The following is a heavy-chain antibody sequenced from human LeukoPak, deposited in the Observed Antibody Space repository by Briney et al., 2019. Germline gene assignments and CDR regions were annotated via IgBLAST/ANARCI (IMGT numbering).Heavy chain of an antibody. CDR2: ISWDGGSK. D-gene: IGHD6-19*01. J-gene: IGHJ4*02. CDR1: GFSFNDYS. V-gene: IGHV3-43*01. CDR3: AKGKQEQWLVFGPAPFDY. Sequence: PGGSLRLSCAASGFSFNDYSMHWVRQPPGKGLEWVSLISWDGGSKYYADSVRGRFTISKDNSKNSLYLQMNSLTTEDTALYYCAKGKQEQWLVFGPAPFDYWGQGTLVTVSS.